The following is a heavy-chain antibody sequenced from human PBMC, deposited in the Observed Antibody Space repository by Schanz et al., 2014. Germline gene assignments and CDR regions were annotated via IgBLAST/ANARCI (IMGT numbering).Heavy chain of an antibody. CDR3: ARDLAGGGNDV. CDR1: GFTFSDHY. Sequence: VQLVESGGGLVQPGGSLRLSCAASGFTFSDHYMEWVRQAPGKGLEWVAVISDDGSRRHYADFVTGRFTISRDNSKDTVYLQMNSLRAEDTAVYYCARDLAGGGNDVWGQGTLVTVSS. CDR2: ISDDGSRR. J-gene: IGHJ4*02. V-gene: IGHV3-30*03. D-gene: IGHD2-15*01.